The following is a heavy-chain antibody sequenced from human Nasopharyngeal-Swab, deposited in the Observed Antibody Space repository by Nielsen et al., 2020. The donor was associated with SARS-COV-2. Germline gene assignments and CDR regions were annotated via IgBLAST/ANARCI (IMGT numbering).Heavy chain of an antibody. CDR2: ISYDGSNK. CDR1: GFTFSSYG. J-gene: IGHJ5*02. D-gene: IGHD6-13*01. CDR3: ARGYSNLPRYNWFDP. Sequence: GESLKISCAASGFTFSSYGMHWVRQAPGKGLEWVAVISYDGSNKYYADSVKGRFTISRDNSKNTLYLQMNSLRAEDTAVYYCARGYSNLPRYNWFDPWGQGTLVTVSS. V-gene: IGHV3-30*03.